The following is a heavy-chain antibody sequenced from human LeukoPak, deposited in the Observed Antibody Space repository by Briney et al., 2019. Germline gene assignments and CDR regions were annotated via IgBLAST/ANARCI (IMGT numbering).Heavy chain of an antibody. CDR2: INSDGSSI. J-gene: IGHJ4*02. CDR1: GFTFSSHW. Sequence: GGSLRLSCAASGFTFSSHWMHWVRQAPGKGLVWVSRINSDGSSISYADSVKGRFTISRDSAKNTLYLQMNSLRAEDTAVYYCARGYSVLRDYWGQGTLVTVSS. D-gene: IGHD2-15*01. CDR3: ARGYSVLRDY. V-gene: IGHV3-74*01.